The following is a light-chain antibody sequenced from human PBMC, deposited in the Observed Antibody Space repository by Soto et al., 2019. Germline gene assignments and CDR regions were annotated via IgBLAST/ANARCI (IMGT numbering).Light chain of an antibody. V-gene: IGKV2-28*01. CDR3: MQALQTPWT. CDR2: LAS. CDR1: QSLLHRNGYDY. J-gene: IGKJ1*01. Sequence: DIVMTQSPLSLPVTPGEPASISCRSNQSLLHRNGYDYLDWYVQKPGQSPQFLIYLASNRASGVTDRFSGSGSGTDFTLRISRVEAEDVGIYYCMQALQTPWTFGQGTRVDIK.